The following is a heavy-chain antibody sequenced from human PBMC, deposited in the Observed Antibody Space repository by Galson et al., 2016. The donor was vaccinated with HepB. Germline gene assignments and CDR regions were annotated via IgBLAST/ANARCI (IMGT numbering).Heavy chain of an antibody. J-gene: IGHJ2*01. CDR2: ITYRGNS. D-gene: IGHD2-21*02. Sequence: SLTCGVSGYSVSNENWWGWIRQPPGKGLEWIGYITYRGNSHYNSSLKSRLTMSVDTSQNQFSLKLSSVTAVDTAVYYCARNQVAVTGHWYFDFWGRGALVTVSS. CDR3: ARNQVAVTGHWYFDF. V-gene: IGHV4-28*01. CDR1: GYSVSNENW.